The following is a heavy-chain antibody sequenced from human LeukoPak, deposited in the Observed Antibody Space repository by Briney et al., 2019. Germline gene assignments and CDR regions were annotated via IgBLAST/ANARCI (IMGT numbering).Heavy chain of an antibody. CDR1: GYTFASYW. CDR2: IYPDDSDT. CDR3: VRQRSSSGWPNYY. V-gene: IGHV5-51*01. Sequence: GESLPLSSMGSGYTFASYWIAWVRQMPGKGLEWMGIIYPDDSDTRYSPSFQGQVTITADKSISTAYLQWSSLKASDNAMYYCVRQRSSSGWPNYYWRQGTLVTVSS. D-gene: IGHD6-19*01. J-gene: IGHJ4*02.